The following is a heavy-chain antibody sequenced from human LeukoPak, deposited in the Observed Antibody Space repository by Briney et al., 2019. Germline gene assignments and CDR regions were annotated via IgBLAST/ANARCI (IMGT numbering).Heavy chain of an antibody. Sequence: SVKVSCKASGGTFSSYAISWVRQAPGQGLEWMGGIIPIFGTANYAQKFQGRVTITTDESTSTAYMELSSLRSEDTAVYYCASGFVGYYDSRGYPNEKYYFDYWGQGTLVNVSS. V-gene: IGHV1-69*05. D-gene: IGHD3-22*01. CDR3: ASGFVGYYDSRGYPNEKYYFDY. J-gene: IGHJ4*02. CDR1: GGTFSSYA. CDR2: IIPIFGTA.